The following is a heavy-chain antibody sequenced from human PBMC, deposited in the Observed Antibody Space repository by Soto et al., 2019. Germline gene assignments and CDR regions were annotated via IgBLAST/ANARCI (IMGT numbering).Heavy chain of an antibody. D-gene: IGHD7-27*01. Sequence: SETLSLTCTVSGGSISSNIYYWGWIRQPPGKRMEWIGSMYYSGRTYYNSSLKSRVTISVDTSKKQFSLRLSSVTAADTALYYCARVGTAHADYYYGMDVWGQGTTVTVS. CDR1: GGSISSNIYY. V-gene: IGHV4-39*01. CDR3: ARVGTAHADYYYGMDV. J-gene: IGHJ6*02. CDR2: MYYSGRT.